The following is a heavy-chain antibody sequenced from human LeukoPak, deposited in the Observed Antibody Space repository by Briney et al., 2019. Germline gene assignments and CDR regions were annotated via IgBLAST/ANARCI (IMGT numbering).Heavy chain of an antibody. CDR2: IKQDGSEK. Sequence: GALRLSCAASGFTFSSYCMSWVRQAPRKGLEWVANIKQDGSEKYYVDSVKGRFTISRDNAKNSLYLQMNSLRADDTAIYFCARDFPDWSDAFDIWGQGTMVTVSS. V-gene: IGHV3-7*03. J-gene: IGHJ3*02. CDR1: GFTFSSYC. CDR3: ARDFPDWSDAFDI. D-gene: IGHD3/OR15-3a*01.